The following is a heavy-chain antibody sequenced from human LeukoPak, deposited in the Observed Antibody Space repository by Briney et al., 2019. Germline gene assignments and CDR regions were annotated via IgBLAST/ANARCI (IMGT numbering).Heavy chain of an antibody. V-gene: IGHV3-7*01. J-gene: IGHJ4*02. Sequence: GGSLRLSCAVSGFSVSGYWMTWVRQAPGKGLAWVANIKQDGSEKNYVDSVKGRFTFSRDNAENSLFLQMNSLRVEDTAVYYCAREWQGGIAAAGTRIEGDYWGQGTLVAVSS. CDR3: AREWQGGIAAAGTRIEGDY. CDR1: GFSVSGYW. D-gene: IGHD6-13*01. CDR2: IKQDGSEK.